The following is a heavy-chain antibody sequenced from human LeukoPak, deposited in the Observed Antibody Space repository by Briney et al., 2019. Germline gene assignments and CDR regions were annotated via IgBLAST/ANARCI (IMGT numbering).Heavy chain of an antibody. CDR2: ISSSSSYI. J-gene: IGHJ3*02. CDR3: ARDIAVAGIYGFDI. Sequence: PGGSLRLSCAASGFTFSIYSMNWVRQAPGKGLEWVSSISSSSSYIYYADSVKGRFTISRDNAKNSLYLQMNSLRAEDTAVYYCARDIAVAGIYGFDIWGQGTMVTVSS. CDR1: GFTFSIYS. V-gene: IGHV3-21*01. D-gene: IGHD6-19*01.